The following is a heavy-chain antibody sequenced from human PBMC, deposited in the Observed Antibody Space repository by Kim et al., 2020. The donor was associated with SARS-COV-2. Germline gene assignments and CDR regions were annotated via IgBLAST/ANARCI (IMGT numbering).Heavy chain of an antibody. D-gene: IGHD1-1*01. CDR1: GYTFTSYY. Sequence: ASVKVSCKASGYTFTSYYMHWVRQAPGQGLEWMGIINPSGGSTSYAQKFQGRVTMTRDTSTSTVYMELNSLRSEDTAVYYCARVGHWNYDYYYGMDVWGQGTTVTVSS. J-gene: IGHJ6*02. CDR2: INPSGGST. V-gene: IGHV1-46*01. CDR3: ARVGHWNYDYYYGMDV.